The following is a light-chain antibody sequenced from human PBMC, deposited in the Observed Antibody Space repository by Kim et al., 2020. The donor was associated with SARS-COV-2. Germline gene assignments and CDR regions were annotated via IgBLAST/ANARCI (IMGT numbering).Light chain of an antibody. CDR3: SSYTTSISYV. V-gene: IGLV2-14*04. CDR2: DVN. J-gene: IGLJ1*01. CDR1: SRDVGGFNY. Sequence: GQSITLSCTGTSRDVGGFNYVSWYQQHPGKAPKLLIYDVNTRPSGVSSRFSGSKSGNTASLTISGLQAEDEADYHCSSYTTSISYVFGTGTKVTVL.